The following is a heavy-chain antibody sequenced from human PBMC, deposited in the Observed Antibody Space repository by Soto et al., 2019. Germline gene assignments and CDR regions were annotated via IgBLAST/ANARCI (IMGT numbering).Heavy chain of an antibody. V-gene: IGHV4-34*01. J-gene: IGHJ4*02. CDR3: ARDPSVVTAMPHDY. CDR1: GGSFSGYY. D-gene: IGHD2-21*02. CDR2: INHSGST. Sequence: QVQLQQWGAGLLKPSETLSLTCAVYGGSFSGYYWSWIRQPPGKGLEWIGEINHSGSTNYNPSLKSRVTISVDTSKNQFSLKLSPVTAADTAVYYCARDPSVVTAMPHDYWGQGTLVTVSS.